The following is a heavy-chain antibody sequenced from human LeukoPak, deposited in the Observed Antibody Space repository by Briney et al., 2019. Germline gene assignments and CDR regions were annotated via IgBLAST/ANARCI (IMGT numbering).Heavy chain of an antibody. CDR3: ARDQRH. CDR1: GFTFSGYP. Sequence: GKSLRLSCAASGFTFSGYPIHWVRQAPGKGLEWVSVIYSGGSTYYADSVKGRFTISRDNSKNTLYLQMNSLRAEDTAVYYCARDQRHWGQGTLVTVSS. V-gene: IGHV3-53*01. CDR2: IYSGGST. J-gene: IGHJ4*02.